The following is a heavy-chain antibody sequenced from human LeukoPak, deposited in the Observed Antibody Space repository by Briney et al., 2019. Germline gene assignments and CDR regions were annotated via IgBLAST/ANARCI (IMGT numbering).Heavy chain of an antibody. J-gene: IGHJ6*02. CDR1: GFTFGSYA. CDR2: ISSNGGST. CDR3: ARDHWYCSGGRCYSDYYFYGMDV. D-gene: IGHD2-15*01. Sequence: GGSLRLSCAASGFTFGSYAMHWVRQAPGKGLEYVSAISSNGGSTYYANSVKGRFTISRDNSKNTLYLQMGSLRAEDMAVYYCARDHWYCSGGRCYSDYYFYGMDVWGQGTTVTVSS. V-gene: IGHV3-64*01.